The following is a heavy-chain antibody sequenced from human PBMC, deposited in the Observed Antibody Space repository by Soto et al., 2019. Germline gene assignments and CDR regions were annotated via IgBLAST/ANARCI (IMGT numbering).Heavy chain of an antibody. CDR2: ISSSGSTI. J-gene: IGHJ4*02. CDR1: GVTVCSYE. Sequence: PGGSLALSCAASGVTVCSYEMNWVRQAPGKGLEWVSYISSSGSTIYYADSVKGRFTISRDNAKNSLYLQMNSLRAEDTAVYYCARDNPWYVAVAVPFDYWGQGTLVNVSS. V-gene: IGHV3-48*03. D-gene: IGHD6-19*01. CDR3: ARDNPWYVAVAVPFDY.